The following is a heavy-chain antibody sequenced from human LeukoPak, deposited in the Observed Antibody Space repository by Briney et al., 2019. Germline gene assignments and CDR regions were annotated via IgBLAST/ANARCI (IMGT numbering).Heavy chain of an antibody. D-gene: IGHD6-13*01. V-gene: IGHV3-72*01. J-gene: IGHJ6*03. CDR1: GFTFSDHY. Sequence: GGSLRLSCAASGFTFSDHYMDWVRQAPGKGLEWVGRTRNKANSYTTEYAASVKGRCTISRDDSKNSLYLQMNSLKTEDTAVYYCARVSSSSWYYYYYMDVWGKGTTVTVSS. CDR2: TRNKANSYTT. CDR3: ARVSSSSWYYYYYMDV.